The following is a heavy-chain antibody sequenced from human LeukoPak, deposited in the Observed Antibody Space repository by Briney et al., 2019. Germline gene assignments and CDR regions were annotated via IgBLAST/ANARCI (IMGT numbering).Heavy chain of an antibody. J-gene: IGHJ4*02. D-gene: IGHD1-7*01. Sequence: GGSLRLSCAASGFTFSSYAMHWVRQAPGKGLEWVAVISYDGSNKYYADSVKGRFTISRDNSKNTLYLQMNSLRAEDTAVYYCAREPNFDDHAFDYCGQGTLVTVSS. CDR3: AREPNFDDHAFDY. CDR2: ISYDGSNK. V-gene: IGHV3-30-3*01. CDR1: GFTFSSYA.